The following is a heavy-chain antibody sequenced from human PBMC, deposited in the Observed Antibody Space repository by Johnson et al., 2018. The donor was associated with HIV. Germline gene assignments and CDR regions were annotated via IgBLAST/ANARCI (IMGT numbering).Heavy chain of an antibody. V-gene: IGHV3-20*04. CDR2: INWTGGST. D-gene: IGHD7-27*01. CDR3: ASELGIRLDAFDI. J-gene: IGHJ3*02. Sequence: MQLVESGGGVVRPGGSLRLSCAASGFTFDDYGMSWVRQAPGKGLEWVSGINWTGGSTGYAVSLKGRFTISRDSAKNSLYLQMNSLRAEDTAVYYCASELGIRLDAFDIWGQGTMVTVSS. CDR1: GFTFDDYG.